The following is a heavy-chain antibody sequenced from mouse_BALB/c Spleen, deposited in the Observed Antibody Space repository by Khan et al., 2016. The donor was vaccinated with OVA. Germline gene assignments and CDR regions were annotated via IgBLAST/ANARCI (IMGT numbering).Heavy chain of an antibody. J-gene: IGHJ4*01. CDR2: ISRGGGYT. Sequence: EVELVESGGDLVKPGGSLKLSCAASGFNFSSYGMSWVRQTPDKRLEWVASISRGGGYTYYADSVKGRFTISRDYAKNTLYLQMSSLKSEDTAMFYCTRAYYGNDYYAMDNWGQGTSVTVSS. CDR3: TRAYYGNDYYAMDN. D-gene: IGHD2-9*01. V-gene: IGHV5-6*01. CDR1: GFNFSSYG.